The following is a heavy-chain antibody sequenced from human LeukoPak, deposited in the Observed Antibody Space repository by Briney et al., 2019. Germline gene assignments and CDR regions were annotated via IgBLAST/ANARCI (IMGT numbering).Heavy chain of an antibody. D-gene: IGHD3-22*01. J-gene: IGHJ4*02. CDR3: AREHYYYDSSGYYYGFDY. V-gene: IGHV4-34*01. CDR2: INHSGST. Sequence: SETLSLTCAVYGGSFSGYYWSWIRQPPGKGLGWIGEINHSGSTNYNPSLKSRVTISVDTSKNQFSLKLSSVTAADTAVYYCAREHYYYDSSGYYYGFDYWGQGTLVTVSS. CDR1: GGSFSGYY.